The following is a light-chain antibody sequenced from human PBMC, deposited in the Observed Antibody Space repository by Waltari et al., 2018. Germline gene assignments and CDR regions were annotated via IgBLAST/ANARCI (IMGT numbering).Light chain of an antibody. V-gene: IGLV4-69*01. CDR1: SGQSSNV. CDR3: QTGGHGTWV. CDR2: VNSDGSH. J-gene: IGLJ3*02. Sequence: QLVLTQSPSASASLGASVKLTCTLSSGQSSNVIAWLQQQPGTGPGYLMKVNSDGSHGKGDGVPDRFAGSSSGAGRYLTISSLQSEDEADYSCQTGGHGTWVFGGGTKLTVL.